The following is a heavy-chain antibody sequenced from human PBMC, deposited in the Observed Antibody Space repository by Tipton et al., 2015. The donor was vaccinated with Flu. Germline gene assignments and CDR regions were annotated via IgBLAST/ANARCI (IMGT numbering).Heavy chain of an antibody. V-gene: IGHV4-59*01. J-gene: IGHJ4*02. CDR2: IYYSGST. D-gene: IGHD3-22*01. CDR1: GGSISSYY. Sequence: TLSLTCTVSGGSISSYYWSWIRQPPGKGLEWIGYIYYSGSTNYNPSLKSRVTISVDTSKNQFSLKLSSVTAADTAVYYYARVDSSGYYPGHWGQGTLVTVSS. CDR3: ARVDSSGYYPGH.